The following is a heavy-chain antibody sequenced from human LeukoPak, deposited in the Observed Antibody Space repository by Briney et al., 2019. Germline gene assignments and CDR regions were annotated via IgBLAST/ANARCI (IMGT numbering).Heavy chain of an antibody. CDR2: IIPIFGTA. V-gene: IGHV1-69*05. CDR3: ARVGDGLNDAFDI. Sequence: SVKVSCKASGGTFSSYAISWVRQAPGQGLEWMGRIIPIFGTANYAQKFQGRVTITTDESTSTAYMELSRLRSDDTAVYYCARVGDGLNDAFDIWGQGTMVTVSS. J-gene: IGHJ3*02. D-gene: IGHD5-24*01. CDR1: GGTFSSYA.